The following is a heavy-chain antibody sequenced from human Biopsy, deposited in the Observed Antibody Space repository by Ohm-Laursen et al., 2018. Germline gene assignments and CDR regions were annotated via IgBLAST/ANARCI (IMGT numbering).Heavy chain of an antibody. V-gene: IGHV3-21*01. CDR2: ISSTSNHI. J-gene: IGHJ4*02. D-gene: IGHD2-8*01. CDR1: GFAFSDYS. Sequence: SLRLSCSASGFAFSDYSMNWVRQAPGKGLEWVASISSTSNHIHYVDSVWGRFTISRDNAENSLYLEMNSLRVEDTAVYYCARDGEAKYCKHGVCPSDFWGQGTLVTVSS. CDR3: ARDGEAKYCKHGVCPSDF.